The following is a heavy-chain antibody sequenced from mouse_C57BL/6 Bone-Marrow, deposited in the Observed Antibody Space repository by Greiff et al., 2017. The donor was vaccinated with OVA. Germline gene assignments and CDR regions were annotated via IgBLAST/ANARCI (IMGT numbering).Heavy chain of an antibody. V-gene: IGHV1-5*01. CDR1: GYTFTSYW. Sequence: VQLQQSGTVLARPGASVKMSCKTSGYTFTSYWMHWVKQRPGQGLEWIGAIYPGNSDTSYNQKFKGKAKLTAVTSASTAYMELSSLTNEDSAVYYCTREEVYYDYEFAYWGQGTLVTVSA. J-gene: IGHJ3*01. CDR3: TREEVYYDYEFAY. D-gene: IGHD2-4*01. CDR2: IYPGNSDT.